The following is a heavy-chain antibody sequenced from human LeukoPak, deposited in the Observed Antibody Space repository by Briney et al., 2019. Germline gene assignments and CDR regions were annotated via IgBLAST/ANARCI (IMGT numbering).Heavy chain of an antibody. D-gene: IGHD2-2*01. CDR3: ARAPGYCSSTSCYNYYYYYMDV. CDR1: GYTFTSYA. V-gene: IGHV1-69*05. J-gene: IGHJ6*03. CDR2: IIPIFGTA. Sequence: ASVNVSCKASGYTFTSYAMHWVRQAPGQGLEWMGGIIPIFGTANYAQKFQGRVTITTDESTSTAYMELSSLRSEDTAVYYCARAPGYCSSTSCYNYYYYYMDVWGKGTTVTVSS.